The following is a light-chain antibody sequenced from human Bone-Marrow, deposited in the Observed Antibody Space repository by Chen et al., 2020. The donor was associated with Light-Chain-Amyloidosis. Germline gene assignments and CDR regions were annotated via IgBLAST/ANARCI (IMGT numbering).Light chain of an antibody. Sequence: EIVMTQSPATLSVSPGERATLSCRASQSVSSNLAWYQQKPGQAPMLLIYGASTRATGIPARFSGSGSGTEFTLTISCLQSEDFATYYCQQYYSYPHTFGQGTKLEIK. J-gene: IGKJ2*01. CDR2: GAS. V-gene: IGKV3-15*01. CDR3: QQYYSYPHT. CDR1: QSVSSN.